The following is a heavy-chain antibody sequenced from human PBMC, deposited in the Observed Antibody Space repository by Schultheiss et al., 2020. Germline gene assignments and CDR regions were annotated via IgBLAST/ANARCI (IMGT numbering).Heavy chain of an antibody. CDR1: GFTFSNYW. D-gene: IGHD2-2*01. V-gene: IGHV3-74*01. CDR3: ARDLGWGYCSSTSCYPYSWASVNYYYYGMDV. CDR2: INPDGSTT. Sequence: GGSLRLSCASGFTFSNYWMHWVRQAPGKGLVWVSRINPDGSTTNYADSVKGRFTISRENAKNSLYLQMNSRRAGDTAVYYCARDLGWGYCSSTSCYPYSWASVNYYYYGMDVWGQGTTV. J-gene: IGHJ6*02.